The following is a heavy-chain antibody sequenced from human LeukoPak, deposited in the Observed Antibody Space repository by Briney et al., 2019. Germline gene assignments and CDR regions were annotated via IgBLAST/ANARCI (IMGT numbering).Heavy chain of an antibody. CDR1: GYTFSDYA. D-gene: IGHD2-2*01. Sequence: ASVKVSCKASGYTFSDYAMHWVRQAPGQRFEWMGWIDAGNGDTRYSQKFQGRVTITRDTSASTAYIELRSLRSEDTAVYYCARGDEHCSSTSCYYYYYGMDVWGQGTTVTVSS. J-gene: IGHJ6*02. CDR2: IDAGNGDT. CDR3: ARGDEHCSSTSCYYYYYGMDV. V-gene: IGHV1-3*01.